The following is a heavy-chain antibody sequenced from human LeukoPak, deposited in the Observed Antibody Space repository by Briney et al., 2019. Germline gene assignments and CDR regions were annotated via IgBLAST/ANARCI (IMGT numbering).Heavy chain of an antibody. CDR3: GKDQGYYDSSGYQYYYDY. Sequence: GRSLRPSCGVSGISFKSYPMYWVRQAPGKGLEWVAFIRYDGSNTYYAESVKGRFTISRDNSKNTLYLQMNSLRAEDTAVYFCGKDQGYYDSSGYQYYYDYRGQGALVTVSS. D-gene: IGHD3-22*01. CDR1: GISFKSYP. CDR2: IRYDGSNT. J-gene: IGHJ4*02. V-gene: IGHV3-30*02.